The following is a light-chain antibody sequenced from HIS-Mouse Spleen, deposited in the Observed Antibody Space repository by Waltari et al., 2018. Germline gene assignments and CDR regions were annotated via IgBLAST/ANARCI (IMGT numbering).Light chain of an antibody. J-gene: IGLJ2*01. CDR3: YSTDSSGNHRV. V-gene: IGLV3-10*01. CDR2: EDS. CDR1: ALPKKY. Sequence: SYELTQPPSVSVSPGQTARITCSGGALPKKYAYWYQQKSGQAPVLVIYEDSKRPSGIPERVSGSSSGTMATLTISGAQVEDEADYYCYSTDSSGNHRVFGGGTKLTVL.